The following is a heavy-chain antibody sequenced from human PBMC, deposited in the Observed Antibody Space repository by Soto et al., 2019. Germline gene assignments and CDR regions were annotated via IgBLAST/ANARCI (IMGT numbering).Heavy chain of an antibody. V-gene: IGHV1-3*01. CDR2: INAGNGNT. CDR1: GYTFTSYA. J-gene: IGHJ4*02. CDR3: ARVLDSSGYFPFDY. Sequence: ASVKVSCKASGYTFTSYAMHCVRQAPGQRLEWMGWINAGNGNTKYSQKFQGRVTITRDTSASTAYMELSSLRSEDTAVYYCARVLDSSGYFPFDYWGQGTLVTVS. D-gene: IGHD3-22*01.